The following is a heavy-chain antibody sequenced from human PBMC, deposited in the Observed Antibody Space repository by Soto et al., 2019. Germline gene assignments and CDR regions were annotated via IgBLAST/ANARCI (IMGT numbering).Heavy chain of an antibody. CDR1: GFTVSSNY. V-gene: IGHV3-53*01. CDR3: ARARSTAAGLFDY. Sequence: EVQLVESGGGLIQPGGSLRLSCAASGFTVSSNYMTWVRQAPGKGLEWVSAIYRGGSTYYADSVKGRFTISRDNSKNTLYLQMNSLRAEDTAVYYCARARSTAAGLFDYWGLGTLVTVSS. CDR2: IYRGGST. D-gene: IGHD6-13*01. J-gene: IGHJ4*02.